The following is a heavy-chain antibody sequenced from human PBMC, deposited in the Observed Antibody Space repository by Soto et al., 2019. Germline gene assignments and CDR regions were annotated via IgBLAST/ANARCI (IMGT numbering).Heavy chain of an antibody. D-gene: IGHD4-17*01. CDR2: INPTTGNT. CDR3: ERGSTLTEGGGRSDI. CDR1: GYTFTTFY. Sequence: QVQVVQSGAEVKKPGASVKVSCRASGYTFTTFYLHWVRQAPGQGLEWMGVINPTTGNTNYAQRFQGRVSVTRDTSTSTVYMELSSLSSEDTAIYYCERGSTLTEGGGRSDIWGQGTMITVS. V-gene: IGHV1-46*01. J-gene: IGHJ3*02.